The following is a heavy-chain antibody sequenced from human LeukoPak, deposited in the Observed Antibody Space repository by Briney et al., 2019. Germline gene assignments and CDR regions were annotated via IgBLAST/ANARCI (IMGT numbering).Heavy chain of an antibody. CDR2: IYYSGST. CDR3: ARGEVDFWSAPGAFDI. CDR1: GGSISSYY. Sequence: SETLSLTCTVSGGSISSYYWSWIRQPPGKGLEWIGYIYYSGSTNYNPSLKSRVTISVDTSKNQFSLKLSSVTAADTAVYYCARGEVDFWSAPGAFDIWGQGTMVTVSS. V-gene: IGHV4-59*01. J-gene: IGHJ3*02. D-gene: IGHD3-3*01.